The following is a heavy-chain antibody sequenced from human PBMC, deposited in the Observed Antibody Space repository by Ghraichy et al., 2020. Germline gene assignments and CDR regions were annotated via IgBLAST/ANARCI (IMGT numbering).Heavy chain of an antibody. V-gene: IGHV1-46*03. J-gene: IGHJ4*02. CDR2: INPSGGST. Sequence: ASVKVSCKASGYTFTSYYMHWVRQAPGQGLEWMGIINPSGGSTSYAQKFQGRVTMTRDTSTSTVYMELSSLRSEDTAVYYCARAGEIVGATTWADYWGQGTLVTVSS. CDR3: ARAGEIVGATTWADY. CDR1: GYTFTSYY. D-gene: IGHD1-26*01.